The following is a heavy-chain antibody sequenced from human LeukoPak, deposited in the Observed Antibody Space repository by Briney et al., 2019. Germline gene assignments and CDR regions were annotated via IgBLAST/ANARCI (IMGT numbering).Heavy chain of an antibody. V-gene: IGHV3-11*05. CDR3: ARVRKYSSGWYDAFDI. D-gene: IGHD6-19*01. Sequence: GGSLRLSCAASGFTFSDYYMSWIRQAPGKGLEWVSYISSSSSYTNYADSVKGRFTISRDNAKNSPYLQMNSLRAEDTAVYYCARVRKYSSGWYDAFDIWGQGTMVTVSS. CDR1: GFTFSDYY. CDR2: ISSSSSYT. J-gene: IGHJ3*02.